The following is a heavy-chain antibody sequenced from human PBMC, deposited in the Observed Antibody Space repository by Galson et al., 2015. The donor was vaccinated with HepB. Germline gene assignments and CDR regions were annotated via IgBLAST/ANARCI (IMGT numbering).Heavy chain of an antibody. Sequence: TLSLTCTVSGGSISSSSYYWGWIRQPPGKGLEWIGSIYYSGSTYYNPSLKSRVTISVDTSKNQFSLKLSSVTAADTAVYYCAKVGYCSSTSCFDYWGQGTLVTVSS. CDR1: GGSISSSSYY. CDR3: AKVGYCSSTSCFDY. CDR2: IYYSGST. D-gene: IGHD2-2*03. J-gene: IGHJ4*02. V-gene: IGHV4-39*01.